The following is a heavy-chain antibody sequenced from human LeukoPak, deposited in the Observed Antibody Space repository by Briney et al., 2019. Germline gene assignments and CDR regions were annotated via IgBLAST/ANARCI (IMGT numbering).Heavy chain of an antibody. CDR1: GFTFSDYY. J-gene: IGHJ4*02. D-gene: IGHD2-8*01. Sequence: PGGSLRLSCAASGFTFSDYYMSWIRQAPGKGLEWVSYISSSSSYTNYADSVKGRFTISRDNSKNTLYLQMNSLRAEDTAVYYCARGAAEGWSYFDYWGQGTLVTVSS. CDR2: ISSSSSYT. V-gene: IGHV3-11*06. CDR3: ARGAAEGWSYFDY.